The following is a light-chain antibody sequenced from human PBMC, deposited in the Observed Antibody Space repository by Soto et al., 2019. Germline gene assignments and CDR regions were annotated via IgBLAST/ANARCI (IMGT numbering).Light chain of an antibody. J-gene: IGKJ1*01. Sequence: DIEMTQSPSTLSASVGDRVTITCRASQTIRRWLAWYQQRPGKAPKVLIYDASTLESGVPARFSGSGSETEFTLTISSLQPEDSATYYCQPYNSDPWTFGQGTKVEIK. V-gene: IGKV1-5*01. CDR1: QTIRRW. CDR3: QPYNSDPWT. CDR2: DAS.